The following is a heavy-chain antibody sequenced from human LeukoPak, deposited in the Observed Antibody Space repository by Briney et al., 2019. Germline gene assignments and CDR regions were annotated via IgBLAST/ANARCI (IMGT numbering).Heavy chain of an antibody. Sequence: GASVKVSFKASGYTFTGYYMHWVRQAPGQGLEWMGWINPNSGGTNYAQKFQGRVTMTRDTSISTAYMELSRLRSDDTAVYYCARNVYYGSGSYYVLFDYWGQGTLVTVSS. J-gene: IGHJ4*02. V-gene: IGHV1-2*02. CDR2: INPNSGGT. D-gene: IGHD3-10*01. CDR3: ARNVYYGSGSYYVLFDY. CDR1: GYTFTGYY.